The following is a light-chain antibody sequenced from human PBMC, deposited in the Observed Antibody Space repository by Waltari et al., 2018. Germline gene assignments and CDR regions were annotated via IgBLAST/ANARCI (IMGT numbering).Light chain of an antibody. V-gene: IGLV1-51*01. Sequence: QAVLTQPPSVSAAPGQSVTLSCSGTSSNIENHFVSCDQQVPGTAPKLLIYNNDKRPSGIPDRFSGSKSGSSATLDITGLQTGDEAVYYCETWDSSLTVLFGGGTKLTVL. CDR3: ETWDSSLTVL. CDR2: NND. J-gene: IGLJ2*01. CDR1: SSNIENHF.